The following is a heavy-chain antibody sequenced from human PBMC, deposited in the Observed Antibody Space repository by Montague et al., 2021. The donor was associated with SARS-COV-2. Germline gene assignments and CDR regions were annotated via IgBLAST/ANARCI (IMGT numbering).Heavy chain of an antibody. Sequence: LEWLARIDWXDEKYSSTSLTTRLTISKDTSKNQVVLTMTNMDPVDTATYYCARTTYDILTGTLIGFDYWGQGTLVTVSS. J-gene: IGHJ4*02. CDR3: ARTTYDILTGTLIGFDY. D-gene: IGHD3-9*01. CDR2: IDWXDEK. V-gene: IGHV2-70*11.